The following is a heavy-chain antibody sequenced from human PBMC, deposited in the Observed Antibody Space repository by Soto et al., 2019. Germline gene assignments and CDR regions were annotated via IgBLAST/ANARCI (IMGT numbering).Heavy chain of an antibody. Sequence: PSETLSLTCTVSGGSISSSSYYWGWIRQPPGKGLEWIGSIYYSGSTYYNPSLKSRVTISVDTSKNQFSLKLSSVTAADTAVYYCARDIVATIDYYYGMDVWGQGTTVTVSS. J-gene: IGHJ6*02. V-gene: IGHV4-39*01. CDR2: IYYSGST. D-gene: IGHD5-12*01. CDR1: GGSISSSSYY. CDR3: ARDIVATIDYYYGMDV.